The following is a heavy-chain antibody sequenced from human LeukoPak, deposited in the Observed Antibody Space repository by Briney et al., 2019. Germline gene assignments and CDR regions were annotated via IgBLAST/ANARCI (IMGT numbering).Heavy chain of an antibody. D-gene: IGHD5-18*01. CDR2: IWYDGSNK. CDR1: GFTFTNYW. V-gene: IGHV3-33*06. CDR3: AKVSGYSYGEFDY. J-gene: IGHJ4*02. Sequence: GGSLRLSCAASGFTFTNYWMTWVRQAPGKGLEWVAVIWYDGSNKYYADSVKGRFTISRDNSKNTLYLQMNSLRAEDTAVYYCAKVSGYSYGEFDYWGQGTLVTVSS.